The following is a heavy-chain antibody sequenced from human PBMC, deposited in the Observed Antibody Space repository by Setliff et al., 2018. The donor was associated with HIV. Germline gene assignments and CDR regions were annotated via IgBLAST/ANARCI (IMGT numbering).Heavy chain of an antibody. V-gene: IGHV4-31*03. CDR2: IYYSGTT. J-gene: IGHJ4*02. CDR1: GGSINSGNNY. D-gene: IGHD6-19*01. Sequence: SETLSLTCTVSGGSINSGNNYWSWIRQHPGKGLEWIGFIYYSGTTYYNPSLKSRVTISVDTSKNQFSLKLTSVIAADTAVYYCATSTVAGLFDYWGQGALVTVSS. CDR3: ATSTVAGLFDY.